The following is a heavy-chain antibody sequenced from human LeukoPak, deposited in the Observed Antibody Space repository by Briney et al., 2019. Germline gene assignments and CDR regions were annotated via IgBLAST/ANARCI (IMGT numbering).Heavy chain of an antibody. Sequence: PGGSLRLSCAASGFTFSNAWMSWVRQAPGKGLEWVGRIKSKTDGGTTDYAAPVKGRFTVSRDDSKNTLYLQMNSLRAEDTAVYYCPRDRGYSSSWYGWFDPWGQGTLVTVSS. CDR1: GFTFSNAW. CDR2: IKSKTDGGTT. J-gene: IGHJ5*02. D-gene: IGHD6-13*01. V-gene: IGHV3-15*01. CDR3: PRDRGYSSSWYGWFDP.